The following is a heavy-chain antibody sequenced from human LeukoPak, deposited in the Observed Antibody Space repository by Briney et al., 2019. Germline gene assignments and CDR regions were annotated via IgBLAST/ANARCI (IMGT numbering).Heavy chain of an antibody. J-gene: IGHJ1*01. Sequence: SETLSLTCTVSGGSISSYYWSWIRQPAGKGLEWIGRIYTSGSTNYNPSLKSRVTISVDRSKNQFSLKLSSVTAADTAVYYCARVYSSGSRAFQHWGQGTLVTVSS. CDR3: ARVYSSGSRAFQH. CDR1: GGSISSYY. D-gene: IGHD6-19*01. V-gene: IGHV4-4*07. CDR2: IYTSGST.